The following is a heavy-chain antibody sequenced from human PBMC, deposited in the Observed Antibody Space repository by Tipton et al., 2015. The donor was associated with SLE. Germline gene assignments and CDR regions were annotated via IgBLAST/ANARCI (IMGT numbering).Heavy chain of an antibody. Sequence: TLSLTCAVSGGSISSDGHSWSWIRQPPGKGLEWIGYIYHNGNTYYSPSLKSRVTISMDMSGNQFSLDLASVTAADTAVYYCARLYRLEFFDNWGRGTLVTVSS. D-gene: IGHD3-3*02. CDR3: ARLYRLEFFDN. CDR2: IYHNGNT. V-gene: IGHV4-30-2*01. J-gene: IGHJ4*02. CDR1: GGSISSDGHS.